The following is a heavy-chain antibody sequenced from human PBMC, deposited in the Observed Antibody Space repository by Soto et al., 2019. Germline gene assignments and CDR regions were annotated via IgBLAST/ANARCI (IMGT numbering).Heavy chain of an antibody. CDR2: IYYSGST. V-gene: IGHV4-39*01. CDR3: ASHPSDFWFDP. Sequence: QLQLQESGPGLVKPSETLSLTCSVSGGSISSSSYFWGWIRQPPGKGLEWIGSIYYSGSTYYNPSLKSRVTVSVDPSKIQFSLKLSSVTAADTAVYYCASHPSDFWFDPWGQGTLVTVSS. D-gene: IGHD2-21*02. J-gene: IGHJ5*02. CDR1: GGSISSSSYF.